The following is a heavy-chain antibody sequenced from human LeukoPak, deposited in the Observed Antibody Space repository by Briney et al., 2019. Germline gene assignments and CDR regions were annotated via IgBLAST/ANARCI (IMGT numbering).Heavy chain of an antibody. CDR2: ISSRSTYI. V-gene: IGHV3-21*01. D-gene: IGHD3-22*01. J-gene: IGHJ3*02. CDR1: GFTFSNYS. Sequence: GGSLRLSCAASGFTFSNYSMNWVRQAPGKGLEWVSSISSRSTYIYHADSVKGRFTISRDNAKNSLFLQMNSLRAEDTAVYYCALSDYYDSSGYYPPNAFDIWGQGTMVTVSS. CDR3: ALSDYYDSSGYYPPNAFDI.